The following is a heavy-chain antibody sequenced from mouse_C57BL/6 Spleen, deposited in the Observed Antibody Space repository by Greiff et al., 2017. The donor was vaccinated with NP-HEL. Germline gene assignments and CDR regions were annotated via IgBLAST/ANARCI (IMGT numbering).Heavy chain of an antibody. CDR1: GFSLTSYG. D-gene: IGHD2-3*01. CDR2: IWSGGST. V-gene: IGHV2-2*01. J-gene: IGHJ4*01. CDR3: ARKIYDGSNYAMDY. Sequence: QVQLKESGPGLVQPSQSLSVTCTVSGFSLTSYGVHWVRQSPGKGLEWLGVIWSGGSTDYNAAFISRLSISKDNSKSQVFFKMNSLQADDTAIYYCARKIYDGSNYAMDYWGQGASVTVSS.